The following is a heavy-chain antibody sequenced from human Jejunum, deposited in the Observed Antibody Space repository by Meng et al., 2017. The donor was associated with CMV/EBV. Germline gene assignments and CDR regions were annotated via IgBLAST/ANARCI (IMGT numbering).Heavy chain of an antibody. CDR3: ARDFWDTDYTGY. V-gene: IGHV3-48*02. J-gene: IGHJ4*02. D-gene: IGHD3-16*01. CDR1: GFSFSNNH. CDR2: ISSSSSAI. Sequence: SGFSFSNNHLNWVRQAPGRGLEWISYISSSSSAIEYADSVKGRFTSSRDNAKSSMYLQMNSLRDEDTAVYYCARDFWDTDYTGYWGQGTLVTVSS.